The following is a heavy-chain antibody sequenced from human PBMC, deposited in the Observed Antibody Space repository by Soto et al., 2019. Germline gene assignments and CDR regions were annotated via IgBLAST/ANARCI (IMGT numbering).Heavy chain of an antibody. CDR3: AKRLSADAFDI. J-gene: IGHJ3*02. CDR2: ISGSAGST. Sequence: EVHLLESGGGLVQPGGSLRLTCAASGFTFRSYTMTWVRQAPGKGMEWVSLISGSAGSTYYADSVKGRFTISRDSSKNTLYLQMNSLRAEDTAVYYCAKRLSADAFDIWGQGTMVTVSS. V-gene: IGHV3-23*01. CDR1: GFTFRSYT.